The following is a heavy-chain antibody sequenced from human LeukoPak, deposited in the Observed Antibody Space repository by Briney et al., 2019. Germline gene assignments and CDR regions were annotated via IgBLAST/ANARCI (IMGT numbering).Heavy chain of an antibody. CDR2: INPNSGGT. D-gene: IGHD3-22*01. V-gene: IGHV1-2*02. J-gene: IGHJ4*02. CDR3: ARVATYYYDSSGYYYFDY. CDR1: GYTFTGYY. Sequence: ASVKVSCKASGYTFTGYYMHWVRQAPGQGLEWMGWINPNSGGTNYAQKFQGRVTMTRDTSISTAYMELSRLRSDDTAVYYCARVATYYYDSSGYYYFDYWGQGTLVTVSS.